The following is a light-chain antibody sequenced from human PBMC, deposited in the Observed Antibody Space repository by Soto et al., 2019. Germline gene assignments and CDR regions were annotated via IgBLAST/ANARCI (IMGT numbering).Light chain of an antibody. CDR3: SSYTTSSTRV. CDR2: EVS. Sequence: QSALTQPASESRSPGQAITISCIGTSSDVGGYNYVSWYQHHPGKAPKLMIYEVSNRPSGVSNRFSGSKSGNTASLTISGLQAEDETDYYCSSYTTSSTRVFGGGTKVTLL. J-gene: IGLJ2*01. CDR1: SSDVGGYNY. V-gene: IGLV2-14*01.